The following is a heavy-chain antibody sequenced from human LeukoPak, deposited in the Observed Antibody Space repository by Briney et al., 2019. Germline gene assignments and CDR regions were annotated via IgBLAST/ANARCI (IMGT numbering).Heavy chain of an antibody. J-gene: IGHJ4*02. D-gene: IGHD3-10*01. CDR3: ARESGYDGSGSYYNVPFDY. V-gene: IGHV3-48*02. CDR1: GFTFSSYS. CDR2: ISSSSTI. Sequence: PGGSLRLSCAASGFTFSSYSMNWVRQAPGKGLEWVSYISSSSTIYYADSVKGRFTISRDNAKNSLYLQMNSLRDEDTAVYYCARESGYDGSGSYYNVPFDYWGQGTLVTVSS.